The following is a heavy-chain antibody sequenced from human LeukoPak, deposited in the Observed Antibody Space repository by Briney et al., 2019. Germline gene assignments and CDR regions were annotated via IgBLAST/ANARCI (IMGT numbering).Heavy chain of an antibody. CDR2: ISSSGSTI. D-gene: IGHD2-2*01. CDR1: GFTFSDYY. V-gene: IGHV3-11*01. CDR3: ARTDVVPAAIDY. J-gene: IGHJ4*02. Sequence: PGGPLRLSCAASGFTFSDYYMSWIRQAPGKGLEWVSYISSSGSTIYYADSVKGRFTISRDNAKNSLYLQMNSLRAEDTAVYYCARTDVVPAAIDYWGQGTLVTVSS.